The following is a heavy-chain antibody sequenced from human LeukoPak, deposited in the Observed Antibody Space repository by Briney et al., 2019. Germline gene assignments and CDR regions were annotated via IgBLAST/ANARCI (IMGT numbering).Heavy chain of an antibody. Sequence: PSETLSLTCAVYGGSFSGYYWSWIRQPPGKGLEWIGEINHSGSTNYNPSLKSRVTISVDTSKNQFSLKLSSVTAADTAVYYCARDRLQYDFWSGYYYYYMDVWGKGTTVTVSS. V-gene: IGHV4-34*01. CDR3: ARDRLQYDFWSGYYYYYMDV. D-gene: IGHD3-3*01. J-gene: IGHJ6*03. CDR1: GGSFSGYY. CDR2: INHSGST.